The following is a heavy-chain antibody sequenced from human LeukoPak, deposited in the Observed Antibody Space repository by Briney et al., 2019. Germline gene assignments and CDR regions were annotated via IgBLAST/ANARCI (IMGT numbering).Heavy chain of an antibody. CDR2: IYYSGST. J-gene: IGHJ4*02. CDR1: GGSISSYY. CDR3: ASTTVITRIDY. Sequence: SETLSLTCTAPGGSISSYYWSWIRQPPGKGLEWIGYIYYSGSTNYNPSLKSRVTISVDTSKNQFSLKLSSVTAADTAVYYCASTTVITRIDYWGQGTLVTVSS. V-gene: IGHV4-59*01. D-gene: IGHD4-17*01.